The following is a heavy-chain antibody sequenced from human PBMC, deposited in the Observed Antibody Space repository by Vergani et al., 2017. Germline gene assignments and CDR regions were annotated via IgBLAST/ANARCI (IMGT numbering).Heavy chain of an antibody. CDR3: AKDLSIRTGAFDI. V-gene: IGHV3-23*01. Sequence: EVQLLESGGGLVQPGGSLRLSCAASGFTINNYAMSWVRQAPGKGLEWVSSISGSGGSTYYADSVKGRFTISRDNSKSTLDLQMNSLRPEDTAVYYCAKDLSIRTGAFDIWGQGTVVTVSS. CDR1: GFTINNYA. J-gene: IGHJ3*02. CDR2: ISGSGGST. D-gene: IGHD2/OR15-2a*01.